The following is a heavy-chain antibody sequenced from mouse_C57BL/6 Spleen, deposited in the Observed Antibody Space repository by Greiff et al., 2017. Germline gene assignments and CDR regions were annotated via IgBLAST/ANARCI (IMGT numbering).Heavy chain of an antibody. Sequence: QVQLQQPGAELVMPGASVKLSCKASGYTFTSYWMHWVKQRPGQGLEWIGEIDPSDSHTNYNQKFKGKSTLTVDKSSSTAYMQLSSLTSEDSAVYYCASFYGSSPFDYWGQGTTLTVSS. CDR2: IDPSDSHT. D-gene: IGHD1-1*01. J-gene: IGHJ2*01. V-gene: IGHV1-69*01. CDR3: ASFYGSSPFDY. CDR1: GYTFTSYW.